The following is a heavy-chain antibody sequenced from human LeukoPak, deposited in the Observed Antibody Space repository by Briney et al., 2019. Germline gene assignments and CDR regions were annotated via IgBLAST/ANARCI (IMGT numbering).Heavy chain of an antibody. D-gene: IGHD6-13*01. V-gene: IGHV7-4-1*02. CDR1: GYTFTGYY. CDR3: ARNFQQLVPSAFDI. Sequence: ASVKVSCKASGYTFTGYYMHWVRQAPGQGLEWMGWINTNTGNPTYAQGFTGRFVFSLDTSVSTAYLQISSLKAEDTAVYYCARNFQQLVPSAFDIWGQGTMVTVSS. J-gene: IGHJ3*02. CDR2: INTNTGNP.